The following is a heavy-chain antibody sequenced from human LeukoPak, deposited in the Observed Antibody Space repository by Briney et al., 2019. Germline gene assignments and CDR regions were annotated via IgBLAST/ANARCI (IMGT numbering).Heavy chain of an antibody. Sequence: GGSLRLSCAASGFTYSSYSMNWVRQAPGKGLEWVSSISSSSSYIYYADSVKGRFTISRDNAKNSLYLQMNSLRAEDTAVYYCARAVNDFWSGNVYGMDVWGQGTTVTVSS. CDR3: ARAVNDFWSGNVYGMDV. V-gene: IGHV3-21*01. CDR2: ISSSSSYI. J-gene: IGHJ6*02. D-gene: IGHD3-3*01. CDR1: GFTYSSYS.